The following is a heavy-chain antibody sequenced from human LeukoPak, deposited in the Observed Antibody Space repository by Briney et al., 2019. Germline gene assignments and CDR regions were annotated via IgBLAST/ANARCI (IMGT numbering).Heavy chain of an antibody. V-gene: IGHV4-59*01. CDR1: GGSISSYY. Sequence: PSETLSLTCTVSGGSISSYYWSWIRQPPGKGLEWIGYIYYSGSTNYNPSLKSRVTISVDTSKNQFSLKLSSVTAADTAVYYCARAGGIWGPFDYWGQGTLVTVSS. CDR2: IYYSGST. D-gene: IGHD3-16*01. CDR3: ARAGGIWGPFDY. J-gene: IGHJ4*02.